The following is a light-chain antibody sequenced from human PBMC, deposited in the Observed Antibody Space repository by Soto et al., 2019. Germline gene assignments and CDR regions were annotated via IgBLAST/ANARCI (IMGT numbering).Light chain of an antibody. Sequence: QSVLTQPPSASGTPGQRVTISCSGSSSNIGSNYGYWYQQLPGTAPKLLLYSNNQRTSGVPDRFSGSKSGTSASLAISGLRSEDEADYYCAAWDDTLSVWVFGGGTKLTVL. CDR1: SSNIGSNY. CDR2: SNN. V-gene: IGLV1-47*02. J-gene: IGLJ3*02. CDR3: AAWDDTLSVWV.